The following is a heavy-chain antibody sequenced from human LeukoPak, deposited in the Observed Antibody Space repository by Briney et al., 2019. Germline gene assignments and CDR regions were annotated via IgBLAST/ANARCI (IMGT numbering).Heavy chain of an antibody. CDR2: ISSNGGST. CDR1: GFTFSSHA. CDR3: VKDWVATIVDPRHFDN. Sequence: PGGSLRLSCSASGFTFSSHAMHWVRQAPGKGLEYVSGISSNGGSTYYPDSVKGRFTISRDNSKNTLYLQMSSLRAEDTAVYYCVKDWVATIVDPRHFDNWGQGTLVTVS. J-gene: IGHJ4*02. V-gene: IGHV3-64D*09. D-gene: IGHD5-24*01.